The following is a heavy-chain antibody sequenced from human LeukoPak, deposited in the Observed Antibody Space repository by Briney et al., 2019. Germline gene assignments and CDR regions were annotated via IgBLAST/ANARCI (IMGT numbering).Heavy chain of an antibody. CDR2: ISSDGCHK. Sequence: GGSLRLSCAASGFTFSSYGMHWVREAPGTGLEGVAVISSDGCHKYYADSVKGRFTISRDNSKNTLYLQMNSLRAEDTAVYYCAKVAVGGTIHYFDYWGQGTLVTISS. J-gene: IGHJ4*02. V-gene: IGHV3-30*18. D-gene: IGHD1-26*01. CDR1: GFTFSSYG. CDR3: AKVAVGGTIHYFDY.